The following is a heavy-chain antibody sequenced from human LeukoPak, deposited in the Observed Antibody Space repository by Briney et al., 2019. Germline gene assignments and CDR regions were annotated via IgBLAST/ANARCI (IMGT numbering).Heavy chain of an antibody. CDR2: IYSGGST. CDR1: GFTISSYY. J-gene: IGHJ3*02. CDR3: AGSIAARPWAFDI. V-gene: IGHV3-53*01. D-gene: IGHD6-6*01. Sequence: GGSLRLSCAASGFTISSYYMNWVRQAPGKGLEWVSVIYSGGSTDYADSVKGRFTISRDNAKNSLYLQMNSLRAEDTAVYYCAGSIAARPWAFDIWGQGTMVTVSS.